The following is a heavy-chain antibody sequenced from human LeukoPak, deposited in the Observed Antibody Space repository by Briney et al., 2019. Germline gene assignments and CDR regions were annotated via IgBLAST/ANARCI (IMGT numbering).Heavy chain of an antibody. Sequence: ASVKVSCKASGYTFTGYYMHWVRQAPGQGLEWMGWINPNSGGTNYAQKFQGRVTMTRDTSISTAYMELSRLRSDDTAVYYCARRGEIQLWFSYYYYYMDVWGKGTTVTVSS. CDR1: GYTFTGYY. D-gene: IGHD5-18*01. CDR3: ARRGEIQLWFSYYYYYMDV. V-gene: IGHV1-2*02. CDR2: INPNSGGT. J-gene: IGHJ6*03.